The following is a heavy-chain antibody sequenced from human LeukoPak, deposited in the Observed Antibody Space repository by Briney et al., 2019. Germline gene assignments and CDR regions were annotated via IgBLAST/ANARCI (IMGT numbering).Heavy chain of an antibody. V-gene: IGHV3-21*05. J-gene: IGHJ4*02. CDR2: IGIRDGHI. D-gene: IGHD5-18*01. Sequence: PGGSLRLSCEASGFTFNTYSMNWVRQPPGKRPEWVAFIGIRDGHILYADSVKGRFTISRDNTKNSLFLQMNNLRAEDTAVYYCARDSERGYSYGANDYWGQGTLVTVSS. CDR3: ARDSERGYSYGANDY. CDR1: GFTFNTYS.